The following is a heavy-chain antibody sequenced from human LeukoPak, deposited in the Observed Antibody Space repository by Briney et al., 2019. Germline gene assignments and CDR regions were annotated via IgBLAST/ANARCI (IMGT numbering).Heavy chain of an antibody. Sequence: SQTLSLTCTVSGGSINSGGYYWSWIRQHPGKGLEWIGYIYYSGSTYYNPSLKGRVTISVDTSKNQFSLKLSSVTAADTAVYYCARAGISYDSSSGYYYSELDYWGQGTLVTVSS. CDR3: ARAGISYDSSSGYYYSELDY. J-gene: IGHJ4*02. V-gene: IGHV4-31*03. CDR2: IYYSGST. D-gene: IGHD3-22*01. CDR1: GGSINSGGYY.